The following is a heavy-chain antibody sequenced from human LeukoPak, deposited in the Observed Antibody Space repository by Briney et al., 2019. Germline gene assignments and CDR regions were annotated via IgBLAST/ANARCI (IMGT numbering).Heavy chain of an antibody. CDR3: ARDPYSGDYGPYYYYMDV. J-gene: IGHJ6*03. Sequence: GGSLRLSCAASEFTFSTYAMHWVRQAPGKGLEWVAVISYDGRNKYYADFVKGRFTISRDKSKNTLYLQMNSLRGEDTAVYYCARDPYSGDYGPYYYYMDVWGKGTTVTISS. CDR2: ISYDGRNK. CDR1: EFTFSTYA. D-gene: IGHD1-26*01. V-gene: IGHV3-30*04.